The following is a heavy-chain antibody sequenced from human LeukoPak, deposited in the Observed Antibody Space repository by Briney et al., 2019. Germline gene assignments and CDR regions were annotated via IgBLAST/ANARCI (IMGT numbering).Heavy chain of an antibody. CDR3: ARGVLTLNWFDP. V-gene: IGHV1-8*01. J-gene: IGHJ5*02. Sequence: GASVKVSCKASGYSLITYDINWVRQATGQGLEWMGWMNPNSGNTAYAQNFQGRVTMTRNASISTAYMELSSLRSEDTAVYYCARGVLTLNWFDPWGQGTLVTVSS. D-gene: IGHD2-8*01. CDR2: MNPNSGNT. CDR1: GYSLITYD.